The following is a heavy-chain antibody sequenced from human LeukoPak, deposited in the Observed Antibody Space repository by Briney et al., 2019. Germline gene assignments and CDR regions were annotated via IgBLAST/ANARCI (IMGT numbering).Heavy chain of an antibody. CDR2: IRHDGSIK. Sequence: GGSLRLSCAASGFTFSTYAMHWVRQAPGQGLDWVAFIRHDGSIKYYADSVKGRFTISRDNSKNTLYLQMNSLRTEDTAVYYGARGDCSGDCYHPLYYWGQGSLVTVSS. J-gene: IGHJ4*02. CDR3: ARGDCSGDCYHPLYY. D-gene: IGHD2-21*02. V-gene: IGHV3-30*02. CDR1: GFTFSTYA.